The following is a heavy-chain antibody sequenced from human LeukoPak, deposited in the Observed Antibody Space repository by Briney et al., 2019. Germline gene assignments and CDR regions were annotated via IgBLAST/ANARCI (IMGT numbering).Heavy chain of an antibody. CDR3: ARAPAYSSSSKWFGGMLGWYFDL. J-gene: IGHJ2*01. CDR2: IRGSGGST. CDR1: GFTFSSYA. V-gene: IGHV3-23*01. Sequence: TGGSLRLSCAASGFTFSSYAMSWVRQAPGKGLEWVSGIRGSGGSTYYPDSVKGRFTISRDNSKNTLYLQMNSLRAEDTAVYYCARAPAYSSSSKWFGGMLGWYFDLWGRGTLVTVSS. D-gene: IGHD6-6*01.